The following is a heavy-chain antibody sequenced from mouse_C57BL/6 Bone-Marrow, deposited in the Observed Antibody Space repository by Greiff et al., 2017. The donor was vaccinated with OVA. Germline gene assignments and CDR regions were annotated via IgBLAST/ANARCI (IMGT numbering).Heavy chain of an antibody. CDR1: GYTFTDHT. CDR3: AREVDYYYGSSFPLDFDV. D-gene: IGHD1-1*01. J-gene: IGHJ1*03. CDR2: IYPRDGST. V-gene: IGHV1-78*01. Sequence: QVQLQQSDAELVKPGASVKISCKVSGYTFTDHTIHWMKQRPEQGLEWIGYIYPRDGSTKYNEKFTGKATLTADKSSSTAYMQLNSLTSEDSAVYFCAREVDYYYGSSFPLDFDVWGTGTTVTVSS.